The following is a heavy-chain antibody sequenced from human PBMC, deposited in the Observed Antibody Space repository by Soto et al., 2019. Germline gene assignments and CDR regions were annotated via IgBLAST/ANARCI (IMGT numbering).Heavy chain of an antibody. CDR1: GGSFSGYY. CDR2: INHSGST. CDR3: ARIVRHRTRIFDP. J-gene: IGHJ5*02. Sequence: QVQLQQWGAGLLKPSETLSLTCAVYGGSFSGYYWSWIRQPPGKGLEWIGEINHSGSTNYNPSLKSRVTISVDTSKNQFSLKLSSVTAADTAVYYCARIVRHRTRIFDPWGQGTLVTVSS. V-gene: IGHV4-34*01. D-gene: IGHD3-10*02.